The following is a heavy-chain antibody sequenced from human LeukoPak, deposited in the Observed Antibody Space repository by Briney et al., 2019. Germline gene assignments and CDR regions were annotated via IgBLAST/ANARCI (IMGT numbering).Heavy chain of an antibody. CDR2: INPNSGGT. Sequence: ASVKVSCKASGYTFTGYYIHWVRQAPGQGLEWMGWINPNSGGTNYAQKFQGRVTMTRDTSISTAYMELSRLRSDDTAVYYCAREFWGYSGYDSNHPFDYWGQGTLVTVSS. D-gene: IGHD5-12*01. J-gene: IGHJ4*02. V-gene: IGHV1-2*02. CDR1: GYTFTGYY. CDR3: AREFWGYSGYDSNHPFDY.